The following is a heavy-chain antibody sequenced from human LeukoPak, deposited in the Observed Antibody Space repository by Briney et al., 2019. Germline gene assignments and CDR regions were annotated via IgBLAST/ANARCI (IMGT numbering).Heavy chain of an antibody. CDR1: GFTFSYYS. D-gene: IGHD2-21*02. CDR3: ARDPFSTVVVTTIRGDAFDI. V-gene: IGHV3-21*01. CDR2: ISSGRNYI. Sequence: GGSLILSCAASGFTFSYYSMNWVRQAPGKGLEWVSSISSGRNYIYYADSVKGRFTISRDNAKNSLYLQMNSLRAEDTAVYYCARDPFSTVVVTTIRGDAFDIWGQGTMVTVSS. J-gene: IGHJ3*02.